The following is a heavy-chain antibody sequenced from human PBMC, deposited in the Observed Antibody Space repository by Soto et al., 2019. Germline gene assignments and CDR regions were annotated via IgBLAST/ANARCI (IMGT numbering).Heavy chain of an antibody. CDR1: GGTSSSYA. D-gene: IGHD2-2*01. CDR2: IIPFFRTV. Sequence: QVQLVQSGAEVKKPGSSVKVSCKASGGTSSSYAISWVRQAPGQGLEWMGGIIPFFRTVYYAQKFQGRLTITADESTSTASMELSSLKSEDTAVYYCARDDCTSTSCPYYYYGLDVWGQGTTVTVSS. CDR3: ARDDCTSTSCPYYYYGLDV. J-gene: IGHJ6*02. V-gene: IGHV1-69*01.